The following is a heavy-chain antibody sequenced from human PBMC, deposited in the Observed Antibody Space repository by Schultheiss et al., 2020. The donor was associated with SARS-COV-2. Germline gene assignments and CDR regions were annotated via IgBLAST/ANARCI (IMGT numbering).Heavy chain of an antibody. V-gene: IGHV1-3*01. CDR2: INAGNGNT. CDR1: GGTFSSYA. Sequence: ASVKVSCKASGGTFSSYAMHWVRQAPGQRLEWMGWINAGNGNTKYSQKFQGRVTITRDTSASTAYMELSSLRSEDTDVYYCARWDYGSGSYRQNWGQGTLVTVSS. CDR3: ARWDYGSGSYRQN. D-gene: IGHD3-10*01. J-gene: IGHJ4*02.